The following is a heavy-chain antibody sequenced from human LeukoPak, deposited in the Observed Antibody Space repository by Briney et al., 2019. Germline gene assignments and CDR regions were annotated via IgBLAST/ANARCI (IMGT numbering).Heavy chain of an antibody. CDR1: GFTFSNYA. D-gene: IGHD6-6*01. Sequence: PGGSLRLSCAASGFTFSNYAMSWVRQAPGKGLEWVSAISDSGGSTNYADSVKGRFTLSRDNTKNTLYLQMNSLRAEDTAVYYCAKREKKYSTASYFDYWGQGTLVTVSS. CDR2: ISDSGGST. J-gene: IGHJ4*02. CDR3: AKREKKYSTASYFDY. V-gene: IGHV3-23*01.